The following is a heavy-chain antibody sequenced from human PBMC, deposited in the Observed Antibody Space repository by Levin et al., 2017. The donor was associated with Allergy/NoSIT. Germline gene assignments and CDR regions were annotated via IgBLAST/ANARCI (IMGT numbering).Heavy chain of an antibody. CDR1: GFTLSNVR. V-gene: IGHV3-15*01. Sequence: SCAASGFTLSNVRISWVRQAPGKGLEWVGHINTIADGGTADSAAPVKGRFIISRDDSKNTLYLQMNNLKTEDTAVYYCTTDSVVSSVWGQGTLVIVSS. CDR2: INTIADGGTA. D-gene: IGHD2-15*01. CDR3: TTDSVVSSV. J-gene: IGHJ4*02.